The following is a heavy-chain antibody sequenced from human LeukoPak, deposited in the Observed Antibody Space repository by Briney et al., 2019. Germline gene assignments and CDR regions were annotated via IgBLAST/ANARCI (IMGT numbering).Heavy chain of an antibody. CDR1: GYTFTNYA. V-gene: IGHV1-18*01. J-gene: IGHJ4*02. CDR3: ARIAYDFNVLDY. Sequence: ASVGVSCKASGYTFTNYAVTWVRQAPGQGLEWMGWISAFIDKTDYKNKLQGRVSMTTHTSTSTAYMELRSLRSDDTAMYFCARIAYDFNVLDYWGQGTLVTV. CDR2: ISAFIDKT. D-gene: IGHD3-3*01.